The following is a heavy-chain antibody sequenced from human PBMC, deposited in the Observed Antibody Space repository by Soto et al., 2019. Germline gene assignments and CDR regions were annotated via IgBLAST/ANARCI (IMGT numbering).Heavy chain of an antibody. CDR1: GYTFTSYA. V-gene: IGHV1-3*01. Sequence: ASVKVSCKASGYTFTSYAMHWVRQAPGQRLEWMGWINAGNGNTKYSQNFQGRVTITRDTSASTAYMELSSLRSEDTAVYYCANHSSGWSGWFDPWGQGTLVTVSS. CDR2: INAGNGNT. J-gene: IGHJ5*02. CDR3: ANHSSGWSGWFDP. D-gene: IGHD6-19*01.